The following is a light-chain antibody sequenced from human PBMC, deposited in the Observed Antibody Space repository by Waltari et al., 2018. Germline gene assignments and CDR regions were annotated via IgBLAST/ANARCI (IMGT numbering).Light chain of an antibody. CDR1: SSNIGKNF. CDR2: RNN. J-gene: IGLJ3*02. CDR3: ATWDDSLRGWV. Sequence: QSVVTQPPSASGTPGQRVTISCSGSSSNIGKNFVYWYHQSPGTAPKPLIDRNNQRPSGVPDRFSGSKSGTSASLAISGLRSEDESDYYCATWDDSLRGWVFGGGTKLTVL. V-gene: IGLV1-47*01.